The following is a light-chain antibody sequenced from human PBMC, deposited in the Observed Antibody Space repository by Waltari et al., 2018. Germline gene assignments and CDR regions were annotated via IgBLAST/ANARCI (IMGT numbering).Light chain of an antibody. V-gene: IGLV3-10*01. CDR3: YSTDSTGNHVV. CDR2: DDN. CDR1: TLPKKY. Sequence: SYELTQPPSVSVSPGQTARITCAGETLPKKYAFWYQQKSGQAPVLIIYDDNKRPSGIPERFSGSSSGTMATWTISGAQVEDEADYYCYSTDSTGNHVVFGGGTKLTVL. J-gene: IGLJ2*01.